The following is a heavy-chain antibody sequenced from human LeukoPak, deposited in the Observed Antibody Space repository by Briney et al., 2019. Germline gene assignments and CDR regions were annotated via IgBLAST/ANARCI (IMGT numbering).Heavy chain of an antibody. CDR2: IYYSGST. CDR3: ARLRVDTAMVNWFDP. D-gene: IGHD5-18*01. Sequence: SETLSLTCTVSGGSISSSSYYWGWLRQPPGKGLEWIESIYYSGSTYYNPSLKSRVTISVDTSKNQFSLKLSSVTAADTAVYYCARLRVDTAMVNWFDPWGQEPWSPSPQ. J-gene: IGHJ5*02. CDR1: GGSISSSSYY. V-gene: IGHV4-39*07.